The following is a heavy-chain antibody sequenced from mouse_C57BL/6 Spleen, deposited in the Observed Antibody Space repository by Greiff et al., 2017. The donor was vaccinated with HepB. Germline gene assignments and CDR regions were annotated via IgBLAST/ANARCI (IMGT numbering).Heavy chain of an antibody. CDR1: GYTFTSYW. CDR2: IDPSDSYT. J-gene: IGHJ2*01. V-gene: IGHV1-50*01. D-gene: IGHD1-1*01. Sequence: QVQLQQPGAELVKPGASVKLSCKASGYTFTSYWMQWVKQRPGQGLEWIGEIDPSDSYTNYNQKFKGKATFTVDTSSSTAYMQLSSLTSEDSAVYYCARGATTEVEGFDYWGQGTTLTVSS. CDR3: ARGATTEVEGFDY.